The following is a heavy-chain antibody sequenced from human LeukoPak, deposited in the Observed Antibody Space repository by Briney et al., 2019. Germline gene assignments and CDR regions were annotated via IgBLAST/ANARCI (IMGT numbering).Heavy chain of an antibody. CDR2: INHSGNT. J-gene: IGHJ4*02. Sequence: PSETLSLTCGVYGGSFSGHYWTWIRRPPGKGLEWIGEINHSGNTNYNPSLKSRVTTSVDTSKNQFSLRLTSVTAADTAVYYCARGLIRYYSGSGTSGNFDYWGQGTLVTVS. CDR3: ARGLIRYYSGSGTSGNFDY. D-gene: IGHD3-10*01. CDR1: GGSFSGHY. V-gene: IGHV4-34*01.